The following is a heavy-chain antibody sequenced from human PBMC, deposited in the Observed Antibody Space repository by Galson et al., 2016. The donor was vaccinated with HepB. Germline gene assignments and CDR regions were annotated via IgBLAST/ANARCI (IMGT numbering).Heavy chain of an antibody. Sequence: QSGAEVKKPGASVKVSCKASGYPFTGYFIHWMRQAPGQGLEWMGWINPSTGDTNYAQRFQGWVTMTRDTSISTVYMELTSLTSDDTAMYYCARGPSTGAYDYWGQGTLVTVSS. D-gene: IGHD2-8*02. V-gene: IGHV1-2*04. CDR2: INPSTGDT. J-gene: IGHJ4*02. CDR1: GYPFTGYF. CDR3: ARGPSTGAYDY.